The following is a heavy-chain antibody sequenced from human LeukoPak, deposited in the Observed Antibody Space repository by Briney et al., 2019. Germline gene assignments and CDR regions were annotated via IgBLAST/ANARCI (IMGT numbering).Heavy chain of an antibody. CDR2: ITAYNGNT. CDR1: GYTFTSFC. CDR3: ARDPGPSGRNYYYYYYGMDV. J-gene: IGHJ6*02. D-gene: IGHD1-26*01. Sequence: ASVKLSCKSSGYTFTSFCIRWVRQAPGQGLEWMGWITAYNGNTNYAQKLQGSVTMTTDTSTSTAYMELRSLSSDDKAVDYCARDPGPSGRNYYYYYYGMDVWGQGTTVTVSS. V-gene: IGHV1-18*01.